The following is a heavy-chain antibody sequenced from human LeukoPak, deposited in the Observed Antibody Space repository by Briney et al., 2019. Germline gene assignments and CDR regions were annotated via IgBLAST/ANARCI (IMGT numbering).Heavy chain of an antibody. Sequence: GGSLRLSCAASGFTFSSYSMNWVRQAPGKGLEWVSSISSSSSYIYYADSVKGRFTISRDNAKNSLYLQMNSLRAEDTAVYYCARDLRPLYSSSWYPALSYYYGMDVWGQGTTVTVSS. CDR3: ARDLRPLYSSSWYPALSYYYGMDV. CDR1: GFTFSSYS. J-gene: IGHJ6*02. D-gene: IGHD6-13*01. V-gene: IGHV3-21*01. CDR2: ISSSSSYI.